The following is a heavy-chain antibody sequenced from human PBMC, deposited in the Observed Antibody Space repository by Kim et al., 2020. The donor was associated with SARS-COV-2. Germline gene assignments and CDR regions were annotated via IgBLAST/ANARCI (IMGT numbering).Heavy chain of an antibody. J-gene: IGHJ5*02. CDR1: GYTFTSYD. CDR2: MNPNSGNT. Sequence: ASVKVSCKASGYTFTSYDINWVRQATGQGLEWMGWMNPNSGNTGYAQKFQGRVTMTRNTSISTAYMELSSLRSEDTAVYYCARGGVVTSFGVVIIRWFDPWGKGTLVTVSS. CDR3: ARGGVVTSFGVVIIRWFDP. D-gene: IGHD3-3*01. V-gene: IGHV1-8*01.